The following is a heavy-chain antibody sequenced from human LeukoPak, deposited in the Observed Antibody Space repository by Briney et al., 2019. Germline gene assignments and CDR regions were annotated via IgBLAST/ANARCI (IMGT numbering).Heavy chain of an antibody. D-gene: IGHD6-19*01. CDR3: ARESSGWFFDY. CDR2: IYSGGST. CDR1: GFTVSSNY. J-gene: IGHJ4*02. Sequence: GGSLRLSCAASGFTVSSNYMSWVRQAPGKGLERVSVIYSGGSTYYADSVKGRFTISRHNSKNTLYLQMNSLRAEDTAVYYCARESSGWFFDYWGQGTLVTVSS. V-gene: IGHV3-53*04.